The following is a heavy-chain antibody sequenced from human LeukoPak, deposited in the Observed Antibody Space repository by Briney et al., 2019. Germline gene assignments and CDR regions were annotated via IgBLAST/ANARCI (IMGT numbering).Heavy chain of an antibody. J-gene: IGHJ4*02. D-gene: IGHD3-10*01. CDR3: ARDKYYYGSGRLYFDY. Sequence: SETLSLTCTVSGGSISSYYWSWIRQPAGKGLEWIGRIYTSGSTNYNPSLKSRVTMSVDTSKNQFSLKLSSVTAADTAVYYCARDKYYYGSGRLYFDYWGQGTLVTVPS. V-gene: IGHV4-4*07. CDR1: GGSISSYY. CDR2: IYTSGST.